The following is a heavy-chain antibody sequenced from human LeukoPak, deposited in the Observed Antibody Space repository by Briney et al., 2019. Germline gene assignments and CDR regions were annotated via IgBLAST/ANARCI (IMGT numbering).Heavy chain of an antibody. CDR2: IWYDGSNK. CDR1: GFTFSSYG. J-gene: IGHJ4*02. V-gene: IGHV3-33*01. Sequence: PGGSLRLSCAASGFTFSSYGMHWVRQAPGKGLEWVAVIWYDGSNKYYVDSVKGRFTISRDNSKNTLYLQMNSLRAEDTAVYYCARDQNEGYGDYFYYFDDWGQGTLVTVSS. CDR3: ARDQNEGYGDYFYYFDD. D-gene: IGHD4-17*01.